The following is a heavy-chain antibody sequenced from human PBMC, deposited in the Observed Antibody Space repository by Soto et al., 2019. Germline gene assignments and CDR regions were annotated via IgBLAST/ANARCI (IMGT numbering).Heavy chain of an antibody. CDR1: GYTFANYG. D-gene: IGHD3-16*02. V-gene: IGHV1-18*01. J-gene: IGHJ4*02. CDR2: ISAYNGNT. CDR3: ARDYDYVLGSYRLDY. Sequence: QVQLVQSGPEVKKPGASVKVSCKASGYTFANYGITWVRQAPGQGLEWVGGISAYNGNTNYGQKFQGRVTMTTDTFTSPAYMKRRNLRYDDAAMYYCARDYDYVLGSYRLDYWGQGTPVTVSA.